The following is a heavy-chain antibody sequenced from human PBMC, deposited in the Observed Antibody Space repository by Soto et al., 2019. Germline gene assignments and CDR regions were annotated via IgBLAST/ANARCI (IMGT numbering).Heavy chain of an antibody. CDR1: GYSFTSYW. V-gene: IGHV5-10-1*01. CDR3: ARREYCSSTSCYNYYGMDV. CDR2: IDPSDSYT. Sequence: LKISCKGSGYSFTSYWISWVRQIPGKGLEWMGRIDPSDSYTNYSPSFQGHVTISADKSISTAYLQWSSLKASDTAMYYCARREYCSSTSCYNYYGMDVWGQGTTVTVSS. D-gene: IGHD2-2*02. J-gene: IGHJ6*02.